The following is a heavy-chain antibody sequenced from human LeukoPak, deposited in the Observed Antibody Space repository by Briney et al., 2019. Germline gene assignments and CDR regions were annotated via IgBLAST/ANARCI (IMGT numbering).Heavy chain of an antibody. J-gene: IGHJ4*02. V-gene: IGHV4-4*02. CDR3: ARGRRDEYTTSSGLQPLDH. Sequence: PSLTLSLTCGVSGGSLPNTNSWTWVRQPPGKGLEWIGEAYLQGSTNYNPSLMGRVAISVDTSENHISLQLTSVTAADTAVYYCARGRRDEYTTSSGLQPLDHWGQGTLVSVSS. D-gene: IGHD6-6*01. CDR1: GGSLPNTNS. CDR2: AYLQGST.